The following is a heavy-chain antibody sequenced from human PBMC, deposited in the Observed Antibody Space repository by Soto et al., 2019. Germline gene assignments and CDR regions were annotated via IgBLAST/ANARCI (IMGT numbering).Heavy chain of an antibody. CDR2: ISYDGSNK. CDR3: ARDLMVVAAPSINWFDP. D-gene: IGHD2-15*01. J-gene: IGHJ5*02. Sequence: QVQLVESGGGVVQPGRSLRLSCAASGFTFSSYAMHWFRQAPGKGLEWVAVISYDGSNKYYADSVKGRFTISRDNSKNTLYLQMNSLRAEDTAVYYCARDLMVVAAPSINWFDPGGQGTLVTVSS. V-gene: IGHV3-30-3*01. CDR1: GFTFSSYA.